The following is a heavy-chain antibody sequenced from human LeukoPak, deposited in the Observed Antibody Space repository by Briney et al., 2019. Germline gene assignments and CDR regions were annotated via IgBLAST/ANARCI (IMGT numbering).Heavy chain of an antibody. J-gene: IGHJ4*02. CDR3: ARELRTGWPGFDS. Sequence: SETLSLTCTVSGGSISDYYWSWIRQPAGKGLEWIGRIYSSGSTNYNPSLKSRVTMSADKSKSQFSLKLSSVTAADTAVYYCARELRTGWPGFDSWGQGTLVTVSS. V-gene: IGHV4-4*07. CDR2: IYSSGST. D-gene: IGHD6-19*01. CDR1: GGSISDYY.